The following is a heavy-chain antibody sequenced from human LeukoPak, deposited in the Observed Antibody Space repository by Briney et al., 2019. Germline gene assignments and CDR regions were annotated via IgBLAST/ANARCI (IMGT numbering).Heavy chain of an antibody. J-gene: IGHJ3*02. CDR3: AGLRDAFDI. CDR2: IYYSGST. V-gene: IGHV4-39*07. Sequence: SETLSLTCTVSGGSISSSSYYWGWIRQPPGKGLEWIGSIYYSGSTYYNPSLKSRVTISVDTSKNQFSLKLSSVTAADTAVYYCAGLRDAFDIWGQGTMVTVSS. CDR1: GGSISSSSYY.